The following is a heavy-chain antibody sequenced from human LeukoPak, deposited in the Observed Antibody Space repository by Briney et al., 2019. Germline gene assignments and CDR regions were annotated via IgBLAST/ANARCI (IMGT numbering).Heavy chain of an antibody. CDR1: GGSFSGYY. Sequence: SETLSLTCAVYGGSFSGYYWSWIHQPPGKGLEWIGEINHSGSTNYNLSLKSRVTISVDTSKNQFSLKLSSVTAADTAVYYCARGVATIVGYYYGMDVWGQGTTVTVSS. CDR2: INHSGST. V-gene: IGHV4-34*01. D-gene: IGHD5-12*01. J-gene: IGHJ6*02. CDR3: ARGVATIVGYYYGMDV.